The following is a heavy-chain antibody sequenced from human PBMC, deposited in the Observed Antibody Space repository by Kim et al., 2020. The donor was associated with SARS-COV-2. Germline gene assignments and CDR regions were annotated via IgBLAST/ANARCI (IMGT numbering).Heavy chain of an antibody. CDR3: ARDVCSSTICYINAFDI. CDR1: GFTFSSHA. D-gene: IGHD2-2*02. Sequence: GGSLRLSCAASGFTFSSHAMHWVRQAPGKGLVWVAVISYDGSNKYYADSVKGRFTISRDNSQNTLYLQMSSLRAEDTAVYYCARDVCSSTICYINAFDIWGQGTMVTVSS. J-gene: IGHJ3*02. V-gene: IGHV3-30-3*01. CDR2: ISYDGSNK.